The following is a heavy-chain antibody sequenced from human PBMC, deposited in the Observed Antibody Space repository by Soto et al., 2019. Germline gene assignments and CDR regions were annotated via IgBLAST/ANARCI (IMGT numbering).Heavy chain of an antibody. CDR1: GLTVSGKYY. CDR2: LYDLDGT. D-gene: IGHD4-17*01. Sequence: DVQLVESGGGLIQPGGSLRLSCAAFGLTVSGKYYMAWVRQAPGKGLEWLSGLYDLDGTYYADSVKGRFITSGDSSKNIVYLQITELRPEDTAVYYCATWHLREHAYDVWGQGTTVTVSS. J-gene: IGHJ3*01. V-gene: IGHV3-53*01. CDR3: ATWHLREHAYDV.